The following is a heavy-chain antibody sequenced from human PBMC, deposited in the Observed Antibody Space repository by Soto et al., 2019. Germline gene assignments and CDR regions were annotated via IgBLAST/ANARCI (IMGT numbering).Heavy chain of an antibody. D-gene: IGHD3-22*01. Sequence: QVQLQESGPGLVKPSETLSLTCTVSGGSISSYYWSWIRQPPAKGLEWIGYIYYSDTINYNPTLKGRVLPSVATSTPQCPLRLCSLPAAYTAAHYCARAYYDTNGYSLDPWGQGTMVTVSS. J-gene: IGHJ5*02. V-gene: IGHV4-59*01. CDR3: ARAYYDTNGYSLDP. CDR2: IYYSDTI. CDR1: GGSISSYY.